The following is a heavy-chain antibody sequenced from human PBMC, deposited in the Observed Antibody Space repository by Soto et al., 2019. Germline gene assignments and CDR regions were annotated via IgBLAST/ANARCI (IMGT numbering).Heavy chain of an antibody. CDR2: INAGNGNT. Sequence: QVQLVQSGAEVKKPGASVKVSCKASGYTFTSYAMHWVRQAPGQRLEWMGWINAGNGNTKYSQKFQGRVTITRDTSASTAYMELTRLRSEDTAVYYCARVAIVAALVYWGQGTLVTVSS. D-gene: IGHD1-26*01. CDR1: GYTFTSYA. CDR3: ARVAIVAALVY. J-gene: IGHJ4*02. V-gene: IGHV1-3*01.